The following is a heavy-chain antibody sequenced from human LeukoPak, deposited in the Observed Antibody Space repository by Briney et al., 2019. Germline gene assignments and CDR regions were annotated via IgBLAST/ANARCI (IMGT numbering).Heavy chain of an antibody. D-gene: IGHD6-13*01. Sequence: GASVKVSCKASGDTFTNYDSNWVRQAPGQGLEWMGGIIPIFGTANYAQKFQGRVTITADESTSTAYMELSSLRSEDTAVYYCARGAKPNRDSSSWSYYYYMDVWGKGTTVTVSS. V-gene: IGHV1-69*13. CDR2: IIPIFGTA. CDR1: GDTFTNYD. J-gene: IGHJ6*03. CDR3: ARGAKPNRDSSSWSYYYYMDV.